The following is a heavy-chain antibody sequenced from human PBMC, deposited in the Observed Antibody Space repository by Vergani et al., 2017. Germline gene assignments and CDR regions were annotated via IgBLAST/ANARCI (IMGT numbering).Heavy chain of an antibody. J-gene: IGHJ4*02. V-gene: IGHV1-46*01. Sequence: QVQLVQSGAEVKKPGASVKVSCKASGYTFTSYYMHWVRQAPGQGLEWMGIINPSGGSTSYAQKFQGRVTMTRDTSTSTVYMALSSLGSEDTAVYYCARGKDIVVVPAAEGSRDDYWGQGTLVTVSS. D-gene: IGHD2-2*01. CDR2: INPSGGST. CDR3: ARGKDIVVVPAAEGSRDDY. CDR1: GYTFTSYY.